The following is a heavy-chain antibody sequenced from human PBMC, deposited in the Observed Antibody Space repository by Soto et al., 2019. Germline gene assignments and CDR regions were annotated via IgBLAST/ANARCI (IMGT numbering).Heavy chain of an antibody. CDR2: IRNKGNNYAT. CDR1: GFTFSDSA. J-gene: IGHJ4*02. V-gene: IGHV3-73*02. D-gene: IGHD5-18*01. CDR3: TARRDWTAVDPLEY. Sequence: EVQLVESGGGLVQPGGSLKVSCAASGFTFSDSAMHWVRQASGKGLEWVGRIRNKGNNYATAYTASVKGRFTISRDDSKNTVYLQMNSLKIDDTAVYYCTARRDWTAVDPLEYWGLXXLXXXSX.